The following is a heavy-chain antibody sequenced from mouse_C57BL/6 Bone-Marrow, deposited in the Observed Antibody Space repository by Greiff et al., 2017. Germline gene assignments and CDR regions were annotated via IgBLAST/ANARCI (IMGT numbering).Heavy chain of an antibody. CDR1: GYTFTSYG. CDR2: IYPRSGNT. Sequence: QVQLQQSGAELARPGASVKLSCKASGYTFTSYGISWVKQRTGQGLEWIGEIYPRSGNTYYNEKFKGKATLTADKSSSTAYMELRSLTSEDSAVYFCARPDYGSSYWYFDVWGTGTTVTVSS. D-gene: IGHD1-1*01. J-gene: IGHJ1*03. V-gene: IGHV1-81*01. CDR3: ARPDYGSSYWYFDV.